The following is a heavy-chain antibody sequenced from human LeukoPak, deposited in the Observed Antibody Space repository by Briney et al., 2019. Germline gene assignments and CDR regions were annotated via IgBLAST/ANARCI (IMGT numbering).Heavy chain of an antibody. D-gene: IGHD1-26*01. CDR1: GLTLSSYG. V-gene: IGHV3-30*02. CDR3: AKGGSRGTYYFDY. J-gene: IGHJ4*02. CDR2: IRYDGSNK. Sequence: PGGSLRLSCAASGLTLSSYGMHWVRQAPGKGLEWVTFIRYDGSNKYYADSVKGRFTISRDNSMSTVNLQMNSLRPEDTAVYYCAKGGSRGTYYFDYWGRGILVTVSS.